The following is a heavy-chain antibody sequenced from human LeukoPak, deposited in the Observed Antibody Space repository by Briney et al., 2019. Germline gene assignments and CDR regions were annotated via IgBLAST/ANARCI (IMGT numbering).Heavy chain of an antibody. D-gene: IGHD1/OR15-1a*01. CDR2: INAIGGST. V-gene: IGHV3-23*01. Sequence: PGWSLRLSCAASGFTFSGYAMNWVRQAPGKGLEWVSSINAIGGSTYYADSVKGRFTISRDNSKNTLYLQMNSLRAEDTAVYYCARRTALEQYFDYWGQGTLVTVSS. CDR1: GFTFSGYA. CDR3: ARRTALEQYFDY. J-gene: IGHJ4*02.